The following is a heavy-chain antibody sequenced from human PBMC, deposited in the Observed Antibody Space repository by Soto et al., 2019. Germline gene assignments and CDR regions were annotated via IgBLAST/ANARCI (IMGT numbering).Heavy chain of an antibody. J-gene: IGHJ5*02. CDR3: ARAGGWGTVRVEASPWVWFAP. V-gene: IGHV1-69*14. CDR1: GGTFSSYA. Sequence: QVQLVQSGAEVKKPGSSVKVSCKASGGTFSSYAISWVRQAPGQGLEWMGGIIPIFGTANYAQKFQGRVTIEADTAPTTGYSVLSTLRSEDTAVYYCARAGGWGTVRVEASPWVWFAPWGQGNMVSV. CDR2: IIPIFGTA. D-gene: IGHD3-16*01.